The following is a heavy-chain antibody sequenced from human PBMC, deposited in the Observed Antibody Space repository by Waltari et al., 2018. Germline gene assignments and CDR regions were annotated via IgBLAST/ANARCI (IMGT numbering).Heavy chain of an antibody. Sequence: QVQLVESGGGVVQPGGSRRLSCAASGPTFRGFALHWVRQAPAKGMEWVSFIQFDGNNKYYPDSVKGRFTVSRDNSKSVLYLQMNSLRPEDTAIYYCALGTGGTWNSNDAFDIWGQGTPVTVSS. CDR3: ALGTGGTWNSNDAFDI. D-gene: IGHD1-1*01. CDR1: GPTFRGFA. CDR2: IQFDGNNK. J-gene: IGHJ3*02. V-gene: IGHV3-30*02.